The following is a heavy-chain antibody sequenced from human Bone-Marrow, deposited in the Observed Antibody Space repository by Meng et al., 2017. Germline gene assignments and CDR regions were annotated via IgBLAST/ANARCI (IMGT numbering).Heavy chain of an antibody. CDR3: AIGEGDTAMTGAFDI. CDR1: GGTFSSYA. J-gene: IGHJ3*02. Sequence: SVKVSCKASGGTFSSYAISWVRQAPGQGLAWMGGIIPIFGTANYAQKFQGRVTITTDESTSTAYMELSSLRSEDTAVYYCAIGEGDTAMTGAFDIWGQGTMVTVSS. CDR2: IIPIFGTA. D-gene: IGHD5-18*01. V-gene: IGHV1-69*05.